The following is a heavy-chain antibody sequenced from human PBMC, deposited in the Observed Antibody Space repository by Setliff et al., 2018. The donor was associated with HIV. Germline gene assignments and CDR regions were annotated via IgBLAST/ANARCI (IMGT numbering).Heavy chain of an antibody. D-gene: IGHD3-10*01. CDR1: GFSLSASSFR. Sequence: SGPTLVNPTETLTLTCTFSGFSLSASSFRMAWIRQSPGKALEWRSRIDWDDDDFYSASLRPRRNIFKDDSKNQVGLKMTHMHPDDTGTYYCVRVKFIRGVIRFFDYWGQGTPVTVSS. J-gene: IGHJ4*02. CDR2: IDWDDDD. V-gene: IGHV2-70*04. CDR3: VRVKFIRGVIRFFDY.